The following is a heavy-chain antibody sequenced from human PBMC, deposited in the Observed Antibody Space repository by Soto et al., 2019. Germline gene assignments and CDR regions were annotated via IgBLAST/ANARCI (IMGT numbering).Heavy chain of an antibody. CDR1: GGSFSGYY. CDR2: INHSGST. J-gene: IGHJ6*02. D-gene: IGHD3-10*01. V-gene: IGHV4-34*01. CDR3: ARARITMVRGVRYGMDV. Sequence: ETLSLTCAVYGGSFSGYYWSWIRQPPGKGLEWIGEINHSGSTNYNPSLKSRVTISVDTSKNQFSLKLSSVTAADTAVYYCARARITMVRGVRYGMDVWGQGTTVTVSS.